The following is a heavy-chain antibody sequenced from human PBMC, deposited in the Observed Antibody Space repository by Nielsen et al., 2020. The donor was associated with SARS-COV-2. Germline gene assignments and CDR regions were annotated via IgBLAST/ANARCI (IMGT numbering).Heavy chain of an antibody. CDR1: GFSFSSYE. Sequence: GESLNISCAASGFSFSSYEVNWVRQAPGKGLEWIAYISRSSTTIYYADSVKGRFTISRDNAKNSLYLQMNSLRGEDTALYYCARDGTDPKRWHQRVDYWGQGTLVTVSS. J-gene: IGHJ4*02. D-gene: IGHD1-26*01. V-gene: IGHV3-48*03. CDR2: ISRSSTTI. CDR3: ARDGTDPKRWHQRVDY.